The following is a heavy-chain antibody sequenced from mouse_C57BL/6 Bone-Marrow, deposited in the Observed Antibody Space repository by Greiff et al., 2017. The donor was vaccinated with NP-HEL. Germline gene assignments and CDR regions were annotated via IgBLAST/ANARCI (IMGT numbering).Heavy chain of an antibody. V-gene: IGHV1-15*01. CDR3: TRSDGYDY. CDR2: IDPETGGT. Sequence: QVQLQQSGAELVRPGASVTLSCKASGSTFTDYEMHWVKQTPVPGLEWIGAIDPETGGTAYNQKFKGKAILTADKSSSTAYMELRSLTSEDSAVYYCTRSDGYDYWGQGTTLTVSS. J-gene: IGHJ2*01. D-gene: IGHD2-3*01. CDR1: GSTFTDYE.